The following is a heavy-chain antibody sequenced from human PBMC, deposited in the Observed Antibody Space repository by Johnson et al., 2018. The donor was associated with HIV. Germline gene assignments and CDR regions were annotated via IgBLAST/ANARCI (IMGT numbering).Heavy chain of an antibody. CDR2: ISYDGSKM. D-gene: IGHD6-13*01. V-gene: IGHV3-30*18. J-gene: IGHJ3*02. CDR3: AKDLYSSSWTKDAVDI. CDR1: GFTFSTYG. Sequence: VQLVEYGGGVVRPGGSLRLSCAASGFTFSTYGMHWVRQAPGKGLEWVADISYDGSKMSYANSVKGRFTISRDNSKNTVYLQMNGLRAEDTAVYHCAKDLYSSSWTKDAVDIWGQGTMVTVAS.